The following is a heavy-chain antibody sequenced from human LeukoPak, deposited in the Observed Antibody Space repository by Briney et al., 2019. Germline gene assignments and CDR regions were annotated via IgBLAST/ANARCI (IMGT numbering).Heavy chain of an antibody. Sequence: GGSLRLSCAASGFTFSDSWMSWVRQAPGKGLEWVAVISYDGSNKYYADSVKGRFTISRDNSKNTLYLQMNSLRAEDTAVYYCARNPQGVATTFNYGMDVWGQGTTVTVSS. CDR1: GFTFSDSW. CDR3: ARNPQGVATTFNYGMDV. J-gene: IGHJ6*02. D-gene: IGHD5-12*01. CDR2: ISYDGSNK. V-gene: IGHV3-30*03.